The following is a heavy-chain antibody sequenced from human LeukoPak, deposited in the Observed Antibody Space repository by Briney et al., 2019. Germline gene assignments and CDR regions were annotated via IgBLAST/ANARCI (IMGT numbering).Heavy chain of an antibody. D-gene: IGHD3-22*01. J-gene: IGHJ4*02. V-gene: IGHV4-4*07. CDR3: ARDSYYYDSSGYYRLDY. CDR1: GGSISSYY. CDR2: IYTSGST. Sequence: SETLSLTCTVSGGSISSYYWSWLRQPAGKGLEWIGRIYTSGSTNYNPSLKSRVTMSVDTSKNQFSLKLSSVAAADTAVYYCARDSYYYDSSGYYRLDYWGQGTLVTVSS.